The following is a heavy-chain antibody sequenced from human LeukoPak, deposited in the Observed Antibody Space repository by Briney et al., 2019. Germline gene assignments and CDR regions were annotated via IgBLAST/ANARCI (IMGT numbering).Heavy chain of an antibody. Sequence: SETLSLTCTVSGGSISSYYWSWIRQPAGKGLEWIGRIHTSGSTNYNPSLKSRVTMSVDTSKNQFSLKLSSVTAADTAVYYCARGGGYGSGTIVDYWGQGTLVTVSS. J-gene: IGHJ4*02. CDR2: IHTSGST. D-gene: IGHD3-10*01. V-gene: IGHV4-4*07. CDR3: ARGGGYGSGTIVDY. CDR1: GGSISSYY.